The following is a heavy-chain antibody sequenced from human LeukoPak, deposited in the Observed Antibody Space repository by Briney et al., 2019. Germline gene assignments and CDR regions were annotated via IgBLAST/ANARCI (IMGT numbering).Heavy chain of an antibody. J-gene: IGHJ4*02. V-gene: IGHV3-23*01. CDR1: GFTFSIYA. CDR3: ARDASAYY. D-gene: IGHD3-3*01. Sequence: GGSLRLSCAASGFTFSIYAMSWVRQAPGKGLEWVSSISGSGGGTYYTDSVKGRFTISRDNAKRSLFLQMDSLRAEDTAVYCCARDASAYYWGQGTLVTVSS. CDR2: ISGSGGGT.